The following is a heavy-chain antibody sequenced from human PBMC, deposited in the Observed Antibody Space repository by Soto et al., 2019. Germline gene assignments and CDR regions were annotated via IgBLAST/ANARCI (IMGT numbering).Heavy chain of an antibody. CDR2: INAGNGNT. CDR3: ARDSGADYGDYGGYYYYYMDV. CDR1: GYTFTSYA. Sequence: QVQLVQSGAEVKKPGASVKVSCKASGYTFTSYAMHWVRQAPGQRLEWMGWINAGNGNTKYSQKFQGRVTITRDTSASTAYMELSSLRSEDTAVYYCARDSGADYGDYGGYYYYYMDVWGKGTTVTVSS. J-gene: IGHJ6*03. V-gene: IGHV1-3*01. D-gene: IGHD4-17*01.